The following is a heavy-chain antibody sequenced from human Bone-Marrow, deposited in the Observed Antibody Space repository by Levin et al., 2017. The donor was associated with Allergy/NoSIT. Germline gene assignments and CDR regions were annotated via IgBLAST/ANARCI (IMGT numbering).Heavy chain of an antibody. V-gene: IGHV4-31*03. Sequence: PSETLSLTCTVSGGSISSGGNYWTWLRQHPGKGLEWIGYIYYTGTTSYNPSLKSRITISLDASKSQFSLTLTSVTAADTAIYFCARDFSRDTSTYDHSGGEALDIWGQGTMVTVSS. J-gene: IGHJ3*02. CDR1: GGSISSGGNY. D-gene: IGHD3-10*01. CDR2: IYYTGTT. CDR3: ARDFSRDTSTYDHSGGEALDI.